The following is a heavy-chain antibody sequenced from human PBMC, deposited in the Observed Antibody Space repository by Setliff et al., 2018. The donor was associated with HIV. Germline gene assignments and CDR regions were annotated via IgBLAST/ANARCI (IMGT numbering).Heavy chain of an antibody. V-gene: IGHV3-7*03. CDR2: INEDGTEK. CDR3: ARGGGGARRVIGS. D-gene: IGHD6-6*01. CDR1: GFTFTSFW. Sequence: GGSPRLSCAASGFTFTSFWMSWVRQAPGKGLEWVANINEDGTEKYYVDSVRGRSTISRDNANNSLYLQMSSLRAEDTAVYYCARGGGGARRVIGSWGQGALVTVSS. J-gene: IGHJ4*02.